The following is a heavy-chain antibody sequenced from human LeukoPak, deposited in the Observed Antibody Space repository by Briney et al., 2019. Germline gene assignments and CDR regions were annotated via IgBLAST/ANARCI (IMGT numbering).Heavy chain of an antibody. D-gene: IGHD2-15*01. J-gene: IGHJ4*02. V-gene: IGHV1-3*01. CDR3: ARATHYSQGYDY. CDR1: GYTFTSYS. Sequence: ASVKVSCKASGYTFTSYSMHWVRQAPGQRLEWMGWIYAGNGNTKYSQKFQGRVTITRDTSASTAYMELSSLRSEDTAVYFCARATHYSQGYDYWGQGTLVTVSS. CDR2: IYAGNGNT.